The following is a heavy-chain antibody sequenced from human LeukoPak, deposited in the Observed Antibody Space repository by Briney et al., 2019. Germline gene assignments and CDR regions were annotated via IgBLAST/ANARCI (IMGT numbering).Heavy chain of an antibody. CDR2: ISYDGSNK. Sequence: GRSLRLSCAASGFTFSSYAMHWVRQAPGKGLEWVAVISYDGSNKYYADSVKGRFTISRDSSKNTLYLQMNSLRAEDTAVYYCARGKGASLWFGTYYYYYGMDVWGQGTTVTVSS. CDR1: GFTFSSYA. CDR3: ARGKGASLWFGTYYYYYGMDV. D-gene: IGHD3-10*01. V-gene: IGHV3-30-3*01. J-gene: IGHJ6*02.